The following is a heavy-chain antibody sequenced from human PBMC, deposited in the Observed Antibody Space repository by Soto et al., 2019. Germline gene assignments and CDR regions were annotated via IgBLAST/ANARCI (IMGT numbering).Heavy chain of an antibody. Sequence: SETLSLTCTVSGGSISSYYWSWIRQPPGKGLEWIGYIYYSGSTNYNPSLKSRVTISVDTSKNQFSLKLSSVTAADTAVYYCVRSLVFIAVTSVTNYYYYYGMDVWGQGTTVTVSS. CDR3: VRSLVFIAVTSVTNYYYYYGMDV. V-gene: IGHV4-59*12. J-gene: IGHJ6*02. CDR1: GGSISSYY. D-gene: IGHD6-19*01. CDR2: IYYSGST.